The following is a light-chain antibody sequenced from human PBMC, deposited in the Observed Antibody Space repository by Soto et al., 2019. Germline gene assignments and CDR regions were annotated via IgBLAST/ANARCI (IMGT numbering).Light chain of an antibody. CDR1: NSSIGINC. CDR2: DNN. J-gene: IGLJ1*01. CDR3: GTWDSSLSAGV. V-gene: IGLV1-51*01. Sequence: QSVLTQPPSVSATPGQTVTISCSGSNSSIGINCVSWYQQLPGTAPKLLIYDNNKRPSEIPDRFSGSKSGTSATLGITGLQTGDEADYYCGTWDSSLSAGVFGTGTQLTVL.